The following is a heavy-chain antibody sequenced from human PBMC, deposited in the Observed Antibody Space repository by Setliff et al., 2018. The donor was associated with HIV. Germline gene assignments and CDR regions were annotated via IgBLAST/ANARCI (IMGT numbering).Heavy chain of an antibody. J-gene: IGHJ6*02. CDR2: IYHSGST. V-gene: IGHV4-38-2*01. CDR3: ARGDGYRGNDAYYDSGMDV. CDR1: GYSISNGYY. D-gene: IGHD5-12*01. Sequence: SETLSLTCALSGYSISNGYYWGWIRQPSGKGLEWIGSIYHSGSTFYNPSLRSRVTISVDTSQDQFSLNLRSVTAADTAVYYCARGDGYRGNDAYYDSGMDVWGQGITVTVSS.